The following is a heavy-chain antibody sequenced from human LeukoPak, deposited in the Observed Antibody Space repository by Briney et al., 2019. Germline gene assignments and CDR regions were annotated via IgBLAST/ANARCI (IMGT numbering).Heavy chain of an antibody. CDR1: GYTFTGYY. J-gene: IGHJ4*02. CDR3: ARAIAVAGPYFDY. V-gene: IGHV1-2*02. D-gene: IGHD6-19*01. CDR2: INPNSGGT. Sequence: GASVKVSCKASGYTFTGYYMHWVRQAPGQGLEWMGWINPNSGGTNYAQKFQGRVTMTRDTSISTAYMELSRLRSDDTAVYYCARAIAVAGPYFDYWGQGTLVTVSS.